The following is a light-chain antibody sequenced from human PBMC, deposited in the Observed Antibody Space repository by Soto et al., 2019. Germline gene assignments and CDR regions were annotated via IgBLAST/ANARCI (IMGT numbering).Light chain of an antibody. J-gene: IGKJ1*01. V-gene: IGKV1-5*03. CDR3: QQYNSYWT. CDR1: QSISSY. CDR2: KAS. Sequence: IQMTQSPSSLSASVGDRVTITCRASQSISSYLNWYQQKPGKAPKLLIYKASTLKSGVPSRFSGSGSGTEFTLTISSLQPDDFATYYCQQYNSYWTFGQGTKVDI.